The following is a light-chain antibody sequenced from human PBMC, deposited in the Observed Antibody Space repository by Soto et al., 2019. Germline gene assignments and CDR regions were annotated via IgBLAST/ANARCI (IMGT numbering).Light chain of an antibody. J-gene: IGKJ1*01. V-gene: IGKV1-5*03. Sequence: DIQMTQSPSTLSASVGDRVTITCRASQSISSWLAWYQQRPGKVPRLLIYKASTLESGVPSRFSGSGSGTEFTLTISSLQPDDSATYYCQSYNSPQWTFGQGTRVEIK. CDR2: KAS. CDR1: QSISSW. CDR3: QSYNSPQWT.